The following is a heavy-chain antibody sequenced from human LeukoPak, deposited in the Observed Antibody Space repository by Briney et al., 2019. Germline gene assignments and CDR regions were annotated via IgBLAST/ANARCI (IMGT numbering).Heavy chain of an antibody. CDR2: IYISGST. CDR1: GGSISSYY. CDR3: ARHRGYERTGYYFLDAFDF. V-gene: IGHV4-4*09. Sequence: SETLPLTCTVSGGSISSYYWSWIRQPPGKGLEWIGYIYISGSTDYNPSLKSRVTISLDTSKHLFSLKLSSLTAADTAVYYCARHRGYERTGYYFLDAFDFWGQGTMVTVSS. J-gene: IGHJ3*01. D-gene: IGHD3-22*01.